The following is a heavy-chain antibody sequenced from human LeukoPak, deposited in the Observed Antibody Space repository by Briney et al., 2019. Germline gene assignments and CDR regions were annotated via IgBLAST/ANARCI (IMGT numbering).Heavy chain of an antibody. D-gene: IGHD4-17*01. J-gene: IGHJ4*02. Sequence: SETLSLTCAVYGCSFSGYYWSWVRQPPGKGLEWVGEINHSGSANYNPSLKSRVTISVDTSKNQFSLKLSSVAAADTAVYYCARRCVTVTTVLDFDYWGQGTLVTVSS. CDR1: GCSFSGYY. CDR2: INHSGSA. CDR3: ARRCVTVTTVLDFDY. V-gene: IGHV4-34*01.